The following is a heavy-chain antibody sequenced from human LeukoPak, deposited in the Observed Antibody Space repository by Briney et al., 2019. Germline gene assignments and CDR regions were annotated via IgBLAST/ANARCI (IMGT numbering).Heavy chain of an antibody. CDR3: ARARFDILTGPNYYYYYYMDV. CDR2: IIPIFGTA. J-gene: IGHJ6*03. CDR1: GGTFSSYA. D-gene: IGHD3-9*01. Sequence: GASVKVSCKASGGTFSSYAISWVRQAPGQGLEWMGGIIPIFGTANYAQKFQGRVTITADESTSTAYMELSSLRSEDTAVYYCARARFDILTGPNYYYYYYMDVWGEGTTVTISS. V-gene: IGHV1-69*13.